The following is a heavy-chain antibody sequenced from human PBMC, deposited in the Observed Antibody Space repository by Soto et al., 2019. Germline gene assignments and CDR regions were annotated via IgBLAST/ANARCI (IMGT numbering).Heavy chain of an antibody. Sequence: ASVKVSCKASGYTFTSYYMHWVRQAPGQGLEWMGIINPSGGSTSYAQKFQGRVTMTRDTSTSTVYMELSSLRSEDTAVYYCARDLYGDSYYYYGMDVWGQGTTVTVSS. V-gene: IGHV1-46*01. CDR3: ARDLYGDSYYYYGMDV. J-gene: IGHJ6*02. CDR1: GYTFTSYY. D-gene: IGHD4-17*01. CDR2: INPSGGST.